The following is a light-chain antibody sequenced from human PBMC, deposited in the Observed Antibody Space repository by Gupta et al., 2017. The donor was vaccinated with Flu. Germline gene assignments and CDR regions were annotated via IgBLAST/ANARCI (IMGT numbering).Light chain of an antibody. V-gene: IGKV3-15*01. CDR3: QQYKIWPLT. Sequence: EIVMTQSPVTLSVSPGERATLSCRASQSVSSNLAWYQQKPGQAPRLLIYGASTRATGIPVRFSASGSGTEFTLTISSLQSEDFAVYYCQQYKIWPLTFGGETKVEIK. CDR1: QSVSSN. CDR2: GAS. J-gene: IGKJ4*01.